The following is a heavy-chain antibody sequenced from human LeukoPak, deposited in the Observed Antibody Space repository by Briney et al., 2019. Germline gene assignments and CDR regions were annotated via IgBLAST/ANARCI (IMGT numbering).Heavy chain of an antibody. CDR1: GFTFSRYG. V-gene: IGHV3-30*03. J-gene: IGHJ4*02. Sequence: GGSLRLSCAASGFTFSRYGMHWVRQAPGKGLEWVAVISYDGSNKYYADSVKGRFTISRDNSKNTLYLQMNSLRAEDTAVYYCASRAIAVANARGQGTLVTVSS. CDR2: ISYDGSNK. CDR3: ASRAIAVANA. D-gene: IGHD6-19*01.